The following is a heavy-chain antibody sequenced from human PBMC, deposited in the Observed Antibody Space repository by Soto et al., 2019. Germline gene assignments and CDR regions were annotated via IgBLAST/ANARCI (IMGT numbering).Heavy chain of an antibody. CDR1: GGFLSESY. J-gene: IGHJ5*02. CDR2: INHVGGT. Sequence: QVQLQQWGAGLLKPSETLSLTCAVYGGFLSESYWTWIRQPPGKGLEWIGEINHVGGTNYNPSLKSRVTMSVDTSQNQFSLRLISVTAADTAMYFCVRIRYQLPSSVLWLYPWGQGTPVTVSS. CDR3: VRIRYQLPSSVLWLYP. V-gene: IGHV4-34*01. D-gene: IGHD3-16*01.